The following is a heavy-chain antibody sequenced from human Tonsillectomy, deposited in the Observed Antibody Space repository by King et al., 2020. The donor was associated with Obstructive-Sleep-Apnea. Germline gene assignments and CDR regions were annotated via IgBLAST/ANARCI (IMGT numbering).Heavy chain of an antibody. V-gene: IGHV3-48*04. Sequence: DVQLVESGGGLVQPGGSLRLSCAASGFTFSSYIMNWVRQAPGKGLEWVSYISSSSSTIYYADSVKGRFTISRDNAKNSLYLQMNSLRAEDTAVYYCARGKSYSSSWYAGYYFDYWGQGTLVTVSS. CDR3: ARGKSYSSSWYAGYYFDY. J-gene: IGHJ4*02. D-gene: IGHD6-13*01. CDR2: ISSSSSTI. CDR1: GFTFSSYI.